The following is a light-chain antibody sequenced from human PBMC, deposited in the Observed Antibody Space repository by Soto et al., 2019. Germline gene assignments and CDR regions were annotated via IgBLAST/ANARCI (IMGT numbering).Light chain of an antibody. J-gene: IGKJ1*01. V-gene: IGKV3-15*01. CDR3: QQYNNWRPLT. CDR2: GAS. CDR1: QTISTW. Sequence: MTQSPSTPSASVVVILTITCRVSQTISTWLAWYQQKPGQAPRLLIYGASTRSTGVPARFSGSGAGTEFTLTISSMQSEDFAVYYCQQYNNWRPLTFGQGTRVDI.